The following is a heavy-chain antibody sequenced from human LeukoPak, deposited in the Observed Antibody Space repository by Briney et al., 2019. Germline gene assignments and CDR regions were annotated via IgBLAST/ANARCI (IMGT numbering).Heavy chain of an antibody. J-gene: IGHJ4*02. CDR3: ARDYGGHGEYFDY. V-gene: IGHV3-48*02. CDR1: GFTFSRYN. CDR2: ISISGTTT. D-gene: IGHD4-23*01. Sequence: GGSLRLSCAASGFTFSRYNINWVRQAPGKGLEYVSYISISGTTTDYSDSVKGRFSMSRDNAKNSVYLQMNTLRDEDTAVYYCARDYGGHGEYFDYWGQGTMVSVCS.